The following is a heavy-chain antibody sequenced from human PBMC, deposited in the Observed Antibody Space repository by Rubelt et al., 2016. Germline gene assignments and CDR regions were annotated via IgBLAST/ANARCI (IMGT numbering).Heavy chain of an antibody. D-gene: IGHD7-27*01. V-gene: IGHV4-39*07. CDR3: ARVWGPSLSYFDY. CDR2: IYYSGST. Sequence: EWIGSIYYSGSTYYNPSLKSRVTISVDTSKNQFSLKLSSVTAADMAVYYCARVWGPSLSYFDYWGQGTLVTVSS. J-gene: IGHJ4*02.